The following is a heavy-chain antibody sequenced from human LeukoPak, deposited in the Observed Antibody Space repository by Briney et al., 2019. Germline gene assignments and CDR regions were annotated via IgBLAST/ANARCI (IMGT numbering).Heavy chain of an antibody. CDR1: GGSISSSSYY. CDR2: IYYSGST. V-gene: IGHV4-39*01. J-gene: IGHJ4*02. Sequence: SETLSLTCTVSGGSISSSSYYWGWIRQPPGEGLEWIGSIYYSGSTYYNPSLKSRVTISVDTSKNQFSLKLSSVTAADTAVYYCARHPQQWLDLGFDYWGQGTLVTVSS. CDR3: ARHPQQWLDLGFDY. D-gene: IGHD6-19*01.